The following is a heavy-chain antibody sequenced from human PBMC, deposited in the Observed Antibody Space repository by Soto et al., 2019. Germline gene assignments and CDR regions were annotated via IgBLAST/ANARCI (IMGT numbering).Heavy chain of an antibody. Sequence: PXGSRRRSCAASGFTFSDYCISWTRQAPGKGLEWVSYISSSGSTIYYADSVKGRFTISRDNAKNSLYLQMNSLRAEDTAVYYCATRRNIPASISWGQGTQVTVSS. CDR1: GFTFSDYC. D-gene: IGHD6-6*01. CDR3: ATRRNIPASIS. CDR2: ISSSGSTI. V-gene: IGHV3-11*01. J-gene: IGHJ5*02.